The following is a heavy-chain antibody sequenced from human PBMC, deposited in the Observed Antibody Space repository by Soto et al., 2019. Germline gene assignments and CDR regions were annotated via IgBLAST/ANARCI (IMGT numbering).Heavy chain of an antibody. V-gene: IGHV4-30-4*01. D-gene: IGHD5-18*01. CDR3: ARASPLVTDV. CDR2: IYNSGST. Sequence: SATLSITGTVAASSISGYYRICIRQPPGKGLEWIGYIYNSGSTYYNPSLRGRVTISVDTSKNQFSLKLSSVTAADTAVYYCARASPLVTDVWGQGTTVTVSS. J-gene: IGHJ6*02. CDR1: ASSISGYY.